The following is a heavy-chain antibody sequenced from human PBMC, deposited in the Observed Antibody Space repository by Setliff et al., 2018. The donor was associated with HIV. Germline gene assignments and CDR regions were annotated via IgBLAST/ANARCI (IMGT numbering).Heavy chain of an antibody. J-gene: IGHJ5*02. CDR1: GGSISSHY. Sequence: PSETLSLTCSVSGGSISSHYWSWIRQPPGKGLEWIGYIYYSGSTNYNPSLKSRVTISVDTSKNQFSLKLSSVTAADTAVYYCARDRRWFDPWGQGALVTVSS. CDR3: ARDRRWFDP. CDR2: IYYSGST. V-gene: IGHV4-59*11.